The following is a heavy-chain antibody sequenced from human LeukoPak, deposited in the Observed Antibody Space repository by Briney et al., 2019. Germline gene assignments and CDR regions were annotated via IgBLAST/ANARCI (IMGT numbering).Heavy chain of an antibody. D-gene: IGHD1-1*01. J-gene: IGHJ4*02. Sequence: ASVKVSCKASGYTFTDNYMHWVRQAPGQGLEWMGWINPKSGSTNYAQQYQGGVTMTRDTSIRTAYMELSSLRPDDTAVYFCARDGQGSGKTYDYWGQGTLVTVSS. V-gene: IGHV1-2*02. CDR3: ARDGQGSGKTYDY. CDR1: GYTFTDNY. CDR2: INPKSGST.